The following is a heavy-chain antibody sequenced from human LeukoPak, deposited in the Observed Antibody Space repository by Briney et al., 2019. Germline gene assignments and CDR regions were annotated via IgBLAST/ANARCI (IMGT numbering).Heavy chain of an antibody. D-gene: IGHD3-10*01. Sequence: GGSLRLSCAASGFTFSSYWMNWVRQAPGKGLEWVANIKQDGSEKYYVDSVKGRFTISRDNAKNSLYLQMNSLRAEDTAVYYCARVPVDYYGSGSYPVYGMDVWGKGTTVTVSS. J-gene: IGHJ6*04. CDR3: ARVPVDYYGSGSYPVYGMDV. CDR1: GFTFSSYW. CDR2: IKQDGSEK. V-gene: IGHV3-7*03.